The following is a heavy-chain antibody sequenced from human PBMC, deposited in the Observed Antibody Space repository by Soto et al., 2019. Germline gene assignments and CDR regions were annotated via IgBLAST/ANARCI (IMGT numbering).Heavy chain of an antibody. CDR1: GASVTSGDFY. CDR3: GALLAGG. D-gene: IGHD3-10*01. V-gene: IGHV4-30-4*01. J-gene: IGHJ4*02. Sequence: QVQLQEPGPRLVSPSETLSLTCTVSGASVTSGDFYWSWIRQPPGKSLEWIGYIYYNETAYYTPSLKSRTAISVDTSKNHFTLTLTSVTAADTAIYYCGALLAGGWGQGSLVTVSS. CDR2: IYYNETA.